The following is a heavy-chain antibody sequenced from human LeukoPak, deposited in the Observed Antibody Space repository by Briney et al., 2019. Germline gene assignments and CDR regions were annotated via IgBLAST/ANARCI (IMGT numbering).Heavy chain of an antibody. CDR1: GFTFSHYA. CDR3: ARDLPPEDV. J-gene: IGHJ6*02. CDR2: ISYDGSNI. V-gene: IGHV3-30-3*01. Sequence: PGGSLRLSCAASGFTFSHYAMPWVRQAPGKGLEWVALISYDGSNIQYADSLKGRFTISRDNSKNTLYLQMNSLRVDDTAVYYCARDLPPEDVWGQGTTVTVSS.